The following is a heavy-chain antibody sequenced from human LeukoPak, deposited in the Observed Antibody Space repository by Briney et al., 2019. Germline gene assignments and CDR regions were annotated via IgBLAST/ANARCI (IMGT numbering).Heavy chain of an antibody. J-gene: IGHJ4*02. CDR1: GGSFSGYY. CDR2: IYYSGNT. D-gene: IGHD3/OR15-3a*01. CDR3: ARQTGSGLFILP. V-gene: IGHV4-34*01. Sequence: SETLSLTCAVYGGSFSGYYWSWIRQPPGKGLEWIGSIYYSGNTYYNASLKSQVSISIDTSKTQFSLRLTSVTAADTAVYYCARQTGSGLFILPGGQGTLVTVSS.